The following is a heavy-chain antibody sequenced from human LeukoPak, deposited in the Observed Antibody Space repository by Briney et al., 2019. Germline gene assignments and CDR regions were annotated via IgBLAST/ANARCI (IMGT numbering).Heavy chain of an antibody. CDR3: ARRRRDGYNFYFDF. J-gene: IGHJ4*02. Sequence: SETLSLTCNVSGVSITTGSYYWTWIRQHPGKGLEWIGFIYYSGRTDYSPSLKSRAAISLDTSKNQFSLKLNSVTAADTAVYYCARRRRDGYNFYFDFWGQGSLVAVSS. CDR2: IYYSGRT. V-gene: IGHV4-31*03. D-gene: IGHD5-24*01. CDR1: GVSITTGSYY.